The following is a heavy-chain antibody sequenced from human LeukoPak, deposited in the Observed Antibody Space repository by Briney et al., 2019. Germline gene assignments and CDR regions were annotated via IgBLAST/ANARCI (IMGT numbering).Heavy chain of an antibody. J-gene: IGHJ4*02. CDR2: IYYSGST. CDR1: GGSISSGDYY. Sequence: SETLSLTCTVSGGSISSGDYYWSWIRQPPGKGLEWIGYIYYSGSTYYNPSLKSRLTISVDTSKNQFSLRLTSVTAADTAVYCCASHNLPAAALDYWGQGTLVTVSS. V-gene: IGHV4-30-4*01. CDR3: ASHNLPAAALDY. D-gene: IGHD6-13*01.